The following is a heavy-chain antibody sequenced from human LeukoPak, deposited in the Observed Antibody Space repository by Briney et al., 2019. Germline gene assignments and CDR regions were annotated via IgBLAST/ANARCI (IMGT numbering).Heavy chain of an antibody. CDR3: AREGVLVISTGSFDY. Sequence: ASVKVSCKASGYTFTSYGISWVRQAPGQGLEWMGWISAYNGYTNYTKKLQGRVTLTTNTSRSRVYMELRRLRSDDTAVYYCAREGVLVISTGSFDYWGQGTLVTVSS. J-gene: IGHJ4*02. D-gene: IGHD2-15*01. V-gene: IGHV1-18*01. CDR2: ISAYNGYT. CDR1: GYTFTSYG.